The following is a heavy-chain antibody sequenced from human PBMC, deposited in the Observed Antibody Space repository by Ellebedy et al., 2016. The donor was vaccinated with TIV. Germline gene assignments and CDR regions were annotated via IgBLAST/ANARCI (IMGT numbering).Heavy chain of an antibody. Sequence: AASVKVSCKASGYTFTSYYMHWVQQAPGQGLEWMGIINPSGGSTSYAQKFQGRVTMTRDTSTSTVYMELSSLRSEDTAVYYCARSYCSGGSCSLTHYYYYGMDVWGQGTTVTVSS. J-gene: IGHJ6*02. CDR3: ARSYCSGGSCSLTHYYYYGMDV. CDR2: INPSGGST. D-gene: IGHD2-15*01. V-gene: IGHV1-46*01. CDR1: GYTFTSYY.